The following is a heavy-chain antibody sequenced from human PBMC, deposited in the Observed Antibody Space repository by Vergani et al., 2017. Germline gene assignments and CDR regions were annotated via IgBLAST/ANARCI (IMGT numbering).Heavy chain of an antibody. CDR2: INHSGST. V-gene: IGHV4-34*01. CDR1: GGSFSGYY. D-gene: IGHD2-8*01. J-gene: IGHJ4*02. CDR3: ATYIALYYFDY. Sequence: QVQLQQWGAGLLKPSETLSLTCAVSGGSFSGYYWSWIRQPPGKGLEWIGEINHSGSTNYNPSLKSRVTISVDTSKNQFSLKLSSVTAADTAVYYCATYIALYYFDYWGQGTLVTVSS.